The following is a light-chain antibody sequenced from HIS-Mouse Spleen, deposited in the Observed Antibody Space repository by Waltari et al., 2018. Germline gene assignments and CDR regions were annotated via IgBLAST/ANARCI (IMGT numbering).Light chain of an antibody. J-gene: IGKJ1*01. V-gene: IGKV3-20*01. CDR3: QQYGSSHAT. CDR2: GAS. CDR1: QSVSSY. Sequence: EIVLTQSPGTLSLSPGERATLSCRARQSVSSYLAWYQQKPGQAPRLLIYGASSRATGIPDRFSGSGSGTDFTLTISRLEPEDFAVYYCQQYGSSHATFGQGTKVEIK.